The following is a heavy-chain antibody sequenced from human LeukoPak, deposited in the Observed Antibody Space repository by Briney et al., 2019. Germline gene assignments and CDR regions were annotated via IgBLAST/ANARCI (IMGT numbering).Heavy chain of an antibody. CDR2: INYAGTT. D-gene: IGHD3-10*01. CDR3: ARRYYYGSGSYYNVGWFDP. Sequence: SGTLSLTCTVSGGTITTYYWSWIRQPPGKELEWIAYINYAGTTNYNPSLKSRVTISVDKSKNQFSLKLSSVTAADTAVYYCARRYYYGSGSYYNVGWFDPWGQGTLVTVSS. V-gene: IGHV4-59*12. J-gene: IGHJ5*02. CDR1: GGTITTYY.